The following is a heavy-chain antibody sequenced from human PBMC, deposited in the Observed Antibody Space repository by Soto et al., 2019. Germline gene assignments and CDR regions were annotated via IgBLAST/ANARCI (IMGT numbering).Heavy chain of an antibody. CDR3: ARDHRYSSSWYASYYYYGMDV. Sequence: QVQLQESGPGLVKPSETLSLTCTVSGGSVSSGSYYWSWIRQPPGKGLEWIGYIYYSGSTNHNPSLKSRVTISVDTSKNQFSLKLSSVTAADTAVYYCARDHRYSSSWYASYYYYGMDVWGQGTTVTVSS. CDR1: GGSVSSGSYY. J-gene: IGHJ6*02. D-gene: IGHD6-13*01. V-gene: IGHV4-61*01. CDR2: IYYSGST.